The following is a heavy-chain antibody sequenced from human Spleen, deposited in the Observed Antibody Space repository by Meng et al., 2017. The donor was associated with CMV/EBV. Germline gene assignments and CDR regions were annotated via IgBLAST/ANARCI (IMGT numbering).Heavy chain of an antibody. J-gene: IGHJ4*02. V-gene: IGHV3-23*01. CDR2: ISGSGGST. CDR3: AKEAGRGSSSSRLDY. Sequence: ETLSLTCTVSGGSISSYYWSWIRQPPGKGLEWVSAISGSGGSTYYADSVKGRFTISRDNSKNTLSLQMNSLRAEDTAVYYCAKEAGRGSSSSRLDYWGQGTLVTVSS. CDR1: GGSISSYY. D-gene: IGHD6-13*01.